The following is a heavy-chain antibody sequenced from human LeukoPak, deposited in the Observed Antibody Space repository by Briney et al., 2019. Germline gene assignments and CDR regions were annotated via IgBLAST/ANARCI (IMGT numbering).Heavy chain of an antibody. V-gene: IGHV3-23*01. Sequence: GGSLRLSCAASGFTFTTYAMSWVRQAPGKGLEWVSVISGSGDSTYYADSVKGRFTISRDISKNTLYLQMKSLRAGDTAVYYCAFNYYGSGSYFDYWGQGTLVTVSS. CDR2: ISGSGDST. J-gene: IGHJ4*02. CDR1: GFTFTTYA. CDR3: AFNYYGSGSYFDY. D-gene: IGHD3-10*01.